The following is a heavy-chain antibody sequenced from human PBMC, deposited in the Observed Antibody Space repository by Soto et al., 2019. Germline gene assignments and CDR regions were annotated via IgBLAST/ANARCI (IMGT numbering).Heavy chain of an antibody. J-gene: IGHJ6*02. CDR3: ARGIAAAAARGMDV. V-gene: IGHV1-2*04. CDR2: INPNSGGT. Sequence: QVQLVQSGAEVKKPGASVKVSCKASGYTFTGYYMHWVRQAPGQGLEWMGWINPNSGGTNYAQKDQGWVTMTRDTSISTAYMELSRLRSDDTAVYYCARGIAAAAARGMDVWGQGTTVTVSS. D-gene: IGHD6-13*01. CDR1: GYTFTGYY.